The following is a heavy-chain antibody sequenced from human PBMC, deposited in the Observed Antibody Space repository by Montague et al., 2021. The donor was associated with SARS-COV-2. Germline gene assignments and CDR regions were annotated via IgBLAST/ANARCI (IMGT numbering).Heavy chain of an antibody. D-gene: IGHD3-10*01. CDR2: IFNSGST. V-gene: IGHV4-59*01. CDR3: VRDTFYYGSDSYYVDTFDM. CDR1: GGSISSYY. Sequence: SETLSLTCTVSGGSISSYYWSWIRQPPGKGLEWIGYIFNSGSTNYNPSLKSRVTISVDTSKNQLSLRLRSVTAADTAVYYCVRDTFYYGSDSYYVDTFDMWGQGTMVTVSS. J-gene: IGHJ3*02.